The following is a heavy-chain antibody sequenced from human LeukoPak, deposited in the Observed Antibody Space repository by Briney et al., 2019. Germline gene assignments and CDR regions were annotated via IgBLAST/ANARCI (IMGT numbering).Heavy chain of an antibody. CDR3: ARDRVIGSGYYYFDY. J-gene: IGHJ4*02. D-gene: IGHD3-22*01. Sequence: GGSLRLSCAASGFTVSSNYMSWVRQAPGKGLELVSVIYSGGSTYYADSVKGRFTISRDNSKNTLYLQMNSLRAEDTAVYYCARDRVIGSGYYYFDYWGQGTLVTVSS. CDR1: GFTVSSNY. CDR2: IYSGGST. V-gene: IGHV3-53*01.